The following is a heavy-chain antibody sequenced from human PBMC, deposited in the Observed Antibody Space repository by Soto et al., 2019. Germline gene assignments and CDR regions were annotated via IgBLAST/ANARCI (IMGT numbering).Heavy chain of an antibody. CDR1: GGTLNTYA. Sequence: QVQLVQSGAEVKKPGSSVKVSCKASGGTLNTYAINWVRQAPGQGFEWMGGTTPILGTTDYAQKFQGRLTISADEARNTLYMELRSLTSGDTAVYYCTRSESSDTGDHWGQGTLVVVSS. D-gene: IGHD3-22*01. CDR3: TRSESSDTGDH. V-gene: IGHV1-69*01. J-gene: IGHJ4*02. CDR2: TTPILGTT.